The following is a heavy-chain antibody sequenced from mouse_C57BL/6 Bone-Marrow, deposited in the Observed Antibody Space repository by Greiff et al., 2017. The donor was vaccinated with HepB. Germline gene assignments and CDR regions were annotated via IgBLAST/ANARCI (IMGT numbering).Heavy chain of an antibody. V-gene: IGHV2-9-1*01. J-gene: IGHJ1*03. Sequence: QVQLKESGPGLVAPSQRLSITCTVSGFSFTSYAISWVRQPPGKGLEWLGVIWTGGGTNYNSALKSRLSISKDNSKSQVFLKMNSLQTDDTARYYCARNRIYYDYDGWYFDVWGTGTTVTVSS. CDR3: ARNRIYYDYDGWYFDV. CDR2: IWTGGGT. D-gene: IGHD2-4*01. CDR1: GFSFTSYA.